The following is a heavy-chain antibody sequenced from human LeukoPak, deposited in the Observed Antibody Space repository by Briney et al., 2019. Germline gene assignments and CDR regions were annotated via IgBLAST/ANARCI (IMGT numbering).Heavy chain of an antibody. CDR2: INHSGST. CDR3: ARITYYYDSSGYGGEYYYYMDV. V-gene: IGHV4-34*01. Sequence: SETLSPTCTVSGDSISNYYWSWIRQPPGKGLEWIGEINHSGSTNYNPSLKSRVTISVDTSKNQFSLKLSSVTAADTAVYYCARITYYYDSSGYGGEYYYYMDVWGKGTTVTVSS. D-gene: IGHD3-22*01. J-gene: IGHJ6*03. CDR1: GDSISNYY.